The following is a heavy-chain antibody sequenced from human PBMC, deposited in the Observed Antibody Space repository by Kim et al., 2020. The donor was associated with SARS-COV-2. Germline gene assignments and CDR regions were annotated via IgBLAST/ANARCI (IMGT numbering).Heavy chain of an antibody. CDR1: GGSISSSSYY. J-gene: IGHJ2*01. D-gene: IGHD3-3*01. Sequence: SETLSLSCTVSGGSISSSSYYWGWIRQPPGKGLEWIGSIYYSGSTYYNPSLKGRVTISVDTTKNQFSLKLSSVTAADTAVYYCASNRVTIFGVVITIYWYFDLWGRGTLVTVSS. CDR2: IYYSGST. V-gene: IGHV4-39*01. CDR3: ASNRVTIFGVVITIYWYFDL.